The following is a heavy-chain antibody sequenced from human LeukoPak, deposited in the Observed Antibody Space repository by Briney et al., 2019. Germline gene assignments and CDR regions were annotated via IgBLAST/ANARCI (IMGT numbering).Heavy chain of an antibody. CDR2: MYYSGST. V-gene: IGHV4-59*08. D-gene: IGHD4-17*01. Sequence: PSETLSLTCIVSGGSMSSYYWSWIRQPPGKGLEWIGYMYYSGSTNYNYNPSLKSRVTISVDTSKNQISLKLSSVTAADTAVYYCARGGTMTTVPLWGQGTLVTVSS. CDR3: ARGGTMTTVPL. CDR1: GGSMSSYY. J-gene: IGHJ4*02.